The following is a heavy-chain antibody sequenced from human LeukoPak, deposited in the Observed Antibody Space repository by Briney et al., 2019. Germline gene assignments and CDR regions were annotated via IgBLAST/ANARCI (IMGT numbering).Heavy chain of an antibody. V-gene: IGHV3-30-3*01. D-gene: IGHD3-3*01. J-gene: IGHJ4*02. CDR3: ARGSYDFWSGYLDY. Sequence: PGRSLRLSCAASGFTFSSYAMHWVRQAPGKGLEWVAVISYDGSNKYYADSVKGRFTISRDNSKNTLYLQMNSLRAEDTAAYYCARGSYDFWSGYLDYWGQGTLVTVSS. CDR1: GFTFSSYA. CDR2: ISYDGSNK.